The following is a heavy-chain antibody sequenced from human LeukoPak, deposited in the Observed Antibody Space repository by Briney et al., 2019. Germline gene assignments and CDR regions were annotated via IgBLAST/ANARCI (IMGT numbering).Heavy chain of an antibody. Sequence: GGSLRLSCAASGFTFSSHAMTWVRQAPGKGLEWVSVISGSGGGTYYADSAKGRLTISRDNSKNTVYLQMNNLRVEDTAVYYCAKDYHIYCSGGSCHASPREWGQGTLVTVSS. CDR2: ISGSGGGT. CDR1: GFTFSSHA. V-gene: IGHV3-23*01. D-gene: IGHD2-15*01. J-gene: IGHJ4*02. CDR3: AKDYHIYCSGGSCHASPRE.